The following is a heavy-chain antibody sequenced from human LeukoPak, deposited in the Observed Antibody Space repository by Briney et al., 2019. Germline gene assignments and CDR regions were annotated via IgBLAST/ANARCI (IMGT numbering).Heavy chain of an antibody. CDR2: IYTSGST. V-gene: IGHV4-4*07. D-gene: IGHD5-18*01. J-gene: IGHJ6*03. Sequence: KPSETLSLTCSVSGASISSYYSSWIRQPAGKGLEWIGRIYTSGSTNYNPSLKSRVTMSVDTSKNQFSLKLSSVTAADTAVYYCARDPAGYSYGTGYMDVRGKGTTVTVSS. CDR1: GASISSYY. CDR3: ARDPAGYSYGTGYMDV.